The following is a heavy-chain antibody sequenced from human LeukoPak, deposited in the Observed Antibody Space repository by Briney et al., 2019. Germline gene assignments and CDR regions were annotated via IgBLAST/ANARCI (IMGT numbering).Heavy chain of an antibody. V-gene: IGHV1-18*01. CDR3: ARDYSNTIFGDNWFDP. D-gene: IGHD3-3*01. J-gene: IGHJ5*02. CDR1: GYTFTSYG. CDR2: ISAYNGNT. Sequence: GASVKVSCKASGYTFTSYGISWVRQAPGQGLEWMGWISAYNGNTNYAQKLQGRVTMTTDTSTSTAYMELRSLRSDDTAVYYCARDYSNTIFGDNWFDPWGQGTLVTVSS.